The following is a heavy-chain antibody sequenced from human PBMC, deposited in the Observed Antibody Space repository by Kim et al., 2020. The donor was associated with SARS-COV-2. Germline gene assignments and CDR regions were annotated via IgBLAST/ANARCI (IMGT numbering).Heavy chain of an antibody. V-gene: IGHV3-48*02. CDR2: ITKSSTTI. D-gene: IGHD3-16*01. CDR3: VRDRMGGAFDM. CDR1: GFTFSAYD. Sequence: GGSLRLSCATSGFTFSAYDMNWVRQAPGKGLEWLAFITKSSTTIYYADSVEGRFTISRDNAKNSLFLQMNSLRDEDTALYYCVRDRMGGAFDMWGKGAVGTVSP. J-gene: IGHJ3*02.